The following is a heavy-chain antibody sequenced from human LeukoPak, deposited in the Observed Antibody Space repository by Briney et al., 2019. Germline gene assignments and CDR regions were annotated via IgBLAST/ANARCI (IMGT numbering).Heavy chain of an antibody. CDR3: ARAIAAADNY. CDR1: GFTFSSYA. Sequence: GGSLRLSCAASGFTFSSYAMSWVRQAPGKGLEWVANIKQDGSEMHYVDSVKGRFTISRDNAKNSLYLQMNSLRAEDTADYYCARAIAAADNYWGQGTLVTVSS. V-gene: IGHV3-7*03. D-gene: IGHD6-13*01. CDR2: IKQDGSEM. J-gene: IGHJ4*02.